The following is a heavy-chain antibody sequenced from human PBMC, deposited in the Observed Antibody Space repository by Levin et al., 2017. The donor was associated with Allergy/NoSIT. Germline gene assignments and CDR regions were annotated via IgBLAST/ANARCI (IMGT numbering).Heavy chain of an antibody. D-gene: IGHD4-17*01. Sequence: SETLSLTCAVYGGSFSGHYWTWIRQPPGKGLEWIGEIFHSEDSNYIPSHFNPSLKSRVTISLDTSKNQFSLKLSSVTAADTAVYYCARGLRGGPFDCWGHGTLLTVSS. CDR1: GGSFSGHY. CDR3: ARGLRGGPFDC. CDR2: IFHSEDS. J-gene: IGHJ4*01. V-gene: IGHV4-34*01.